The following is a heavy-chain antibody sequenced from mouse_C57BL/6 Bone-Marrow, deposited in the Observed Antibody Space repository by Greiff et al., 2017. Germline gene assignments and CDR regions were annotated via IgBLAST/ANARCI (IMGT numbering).Heavy chain of an antibody. CDR1: GYTFTDHY. V-gene: IGHV1-76*01. CDR3: ARDDSYFLEY. CDR2: IYPGSGNT. Sequence: VQLVESGAEVVRPGASVKLSCKASGYTFTDHYINWVKQRPGQGLEWIARIYPGSGNTYYNEKFKGKATLTAEKSSNTAYMQLSSLTSEDSAVYFCARDDSYFLEYWGQGTTLTVSS. J-gene: IGHJ2*01. D-gene: IGHD2-3*01.